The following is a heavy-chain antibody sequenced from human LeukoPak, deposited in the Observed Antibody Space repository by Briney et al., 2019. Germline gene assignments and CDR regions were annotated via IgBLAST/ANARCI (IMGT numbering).Heavy chain of an antibody. V-gene: IGHV1-2*02. J-gene: IGHJ2*01. Sequence: ASVKVSCKASGYTFTGYYMHWVRQAPGQGLEWMGWINPNCGGTNYAQKFQGRVTMTRDTSISTAYMELSRLRSDDTAVYYCASRASSVTTRGWYFDLWGRGTLVTVSS. D-gene: IGHD4-17*01. CDR3: ASRASSVTTRGWYFDL. CDR1: GYTFTGYY. CDR2: INPNCGGT.